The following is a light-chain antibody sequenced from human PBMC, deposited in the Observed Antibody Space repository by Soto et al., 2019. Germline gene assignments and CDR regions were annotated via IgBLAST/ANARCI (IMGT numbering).Light chain of an antibody. V-gene: IGKV4-1*01. CDR1: QSVLYSSNNKNY. CDR2: WAS. J-gene: IGKJ2*01. Sequence: DIVMTQSPDSLAVSLGERATINCKSSQSVLYSSNNKNYLAWYQQKPGQPPKLLIYWASTRESGVPDRFSGSGSGTELPLTISSLQAEDVEVYYRQQYYSPPHTFGQGTKLEIK. CDR3: QQYYSPPHT.